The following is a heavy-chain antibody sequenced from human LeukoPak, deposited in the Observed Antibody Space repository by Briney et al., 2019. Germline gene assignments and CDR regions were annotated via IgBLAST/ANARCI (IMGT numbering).Heavy chain of an antibody. J-gene: IGHJ4*02. D-gene: IGHD1-26*01. CDR3: AKPPGLVGVGDY. CDR2: ISANGDVT. V-gene: IGHV3-23*01. CDR1: GFSFSNKV. Sequence: GGSLRLSCEAFGFSFSNKVMTWVRQAPGKGLEWVSYISANGDVTYYADSVKGRFTISRDNSNNTLYLQMNSLRAEDAAVYFCAKPPGLVGVGDYWGQGTLVTVSS.